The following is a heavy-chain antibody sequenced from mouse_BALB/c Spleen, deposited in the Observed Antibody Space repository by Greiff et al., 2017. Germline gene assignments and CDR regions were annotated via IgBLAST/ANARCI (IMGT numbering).Heavy chain of an antibody. CDR2: IWTGGGT. CDR1: GFSLTSYD. J-gene: IGHJ2*01. Sequence: QVQLKESGPGLVAPSQSLSITCTVSGFSLTSYDITWIRQPPGKGLEWLGVIWTGGGTIYNSAFMSRLSISKDNSKSQVFLKMNSLQTDDTAIYYCVREGCRYDGVDYWGQGTTLTVSS. CDR3: VREGCRYDGVDY. D-gene: IGHD2-14*01. V-gene: IGHV2-9-2*01.